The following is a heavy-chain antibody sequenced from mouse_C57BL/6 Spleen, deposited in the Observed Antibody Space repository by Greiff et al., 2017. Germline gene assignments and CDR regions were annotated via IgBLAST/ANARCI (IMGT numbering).Heavy chain of an antibody. CDR1: GFNIKDDY. CDR3: TTWRDYDAMDY. CDR2: LDPENGDT. J-gene: IGHJ4*01. Sequence: VQLQQSGAELVRPGASVKLSCTASGFNIKDDYMHWVKQRPEQGLEWIGWLDPENGDTEYASKFQGKATITADTSSNTAYLQLSSLTSEDTAVYYCTTWRDYDAMDYWGQGTSVTVSS. V-gene: IGHV14-4*01.